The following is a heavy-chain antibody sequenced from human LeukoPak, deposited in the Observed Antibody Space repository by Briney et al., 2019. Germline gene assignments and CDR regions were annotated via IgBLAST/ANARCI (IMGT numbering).Heavy chain of an antibody. D-gene: IGHD6-19*01. Sequence: GGSLTLSCAASGFSFSSYAMSWVRQAPGKGLEWVSAISGSGGSTYYADSVKGRFTISRTTSKNSPYMLRNSPTADDTAVYYLANLIAVAYYYFDYLGQGTLVTVSS. CDR1: GFSFSSYA. CDR3: ANLIAVAYYYFDY. V-gene: IGHV3-23*01. CDR2: ISGSGGST. J-gene: IGHJ4*02.